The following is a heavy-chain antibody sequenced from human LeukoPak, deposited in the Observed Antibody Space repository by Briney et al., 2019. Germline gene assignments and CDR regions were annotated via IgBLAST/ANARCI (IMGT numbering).Heavy chain of an antibody. CDR1: GFTFSSYA. CDR2: ISGSGGST. V-gene: IGHV3-23*01. D-gene: IGHD6-13*01. CDR3: AKGYGSNSYGWNFQH. J-gene: IGHJ1*01. Sequence: GGSLRLSCAASGFTFSSYAMSWVRQAPGKGLEWVSAISGSGGSTYYADSVKGRFTISRDNSKNTLYLQMNSLRAEDTAVYYCAKGYGSNSYGWNFQHWGQGTLVTVSS.